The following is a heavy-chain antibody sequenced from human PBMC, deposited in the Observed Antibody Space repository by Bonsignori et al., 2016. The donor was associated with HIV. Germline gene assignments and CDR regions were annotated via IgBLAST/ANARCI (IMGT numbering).Heavy chain of an antibody. V-gene: IGHV1-69*13. D-gene: IGHD6-13*01. J-gene: IGHJ3*02. CDR2: IIPIFGTA. Sequence: SVKVSCKASGGTFSSYAISWVRQAPGQGLEWMGGIIPIFGTANYAQRFQGRVTITADESTSTAYMELSSLRSEDTAVYYCAAAGPLHDAFDIWGPRDNGHRLL. CDR1: GGTFSSYA. CDR3: AAAGPLHDAFDI.